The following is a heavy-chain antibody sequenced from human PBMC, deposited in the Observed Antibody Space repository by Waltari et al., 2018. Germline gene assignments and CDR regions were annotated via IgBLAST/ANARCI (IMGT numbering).Heavy chain of an antibody. CDR1: RGSLSVDY. CDR3: AKGGASSRPFDQ. V-gene: IGHV4-59*01. Sequence: QVQLQESGPGLVKPSETLSLTCTVSRGSLSVDYWSWIRQPPGNGLEWIAFIHHTGSTNSNPSLASRVTISVYTSKNQFSRRLSSVTAADTAVYYCAKGGASSRPFDQWGQGTLVTVSS. J-gene: IGHJ4*02. CDR2: IHHTGST.